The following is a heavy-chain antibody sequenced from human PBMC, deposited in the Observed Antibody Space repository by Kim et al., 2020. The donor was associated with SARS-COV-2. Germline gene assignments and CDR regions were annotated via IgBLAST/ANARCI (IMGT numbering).Heavy chain of an antibody. CDR2: INHSGST. Sequence: SETLSLTCAVYGGSFSGYYWSWIRQPPGKGLEWIGEINHSGSTNYNPSLKSRVTISVDTSKNQFSLKLSSVTAADTAVYYCARGMVRGDPPPGAWGQGTLVTVSS. D-gene: IGHD3-10*01. CDR3: ARGMVRGDPPPGA. J-gene: IGHJ5*02. V-gene: IGHV4-34*01. CDR1: GGSFSGYY.